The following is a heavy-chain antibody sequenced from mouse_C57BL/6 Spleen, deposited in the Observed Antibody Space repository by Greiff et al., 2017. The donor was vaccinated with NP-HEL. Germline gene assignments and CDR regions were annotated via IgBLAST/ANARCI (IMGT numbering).Heavy chain of an antibody. V-gene: IGHV1-15*01. CDR2: IDPATGGT. D-gene: IGHD1-1*01. CDR3: TRSGLHYYGSSVN. Sequence: VQLQQSGAELVRPGASVTLSCKASGYTFTDYEMHWVKQTPVHGLEWIGAIDPATGGTAYNQKFKGKAILTADKSSSTAYMELRSLTSEDSAVYYCTRSGLHYYGSSVNWGQGTTLTVSS. CDR1: GYTFTDYE. J-gene: IGHJ2*01.